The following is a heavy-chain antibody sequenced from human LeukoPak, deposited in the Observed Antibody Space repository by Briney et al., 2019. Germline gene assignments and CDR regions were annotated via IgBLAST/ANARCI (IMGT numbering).Heavy chain of an antibody. CDR1: GGSISSGGYY. CDR3: ARVGPDGNNYYYYYGMDV. J-gene: IGHJ6*02. V-gene: IGHV4-31*03. D-gene: IGHD2/OR15-2a*01. Sequence: PSQTLSLTCTVSGGSISSGGYYWSWIRQHPGKGLEWIGYIYYSGSTYYNPSLKSRVTISVDTSKNQFSLKLSSVTAADTAVYYCARVGPDGNNYYYYYGMDVWGQGTTVTVSS. CDR2: IYYSGST.